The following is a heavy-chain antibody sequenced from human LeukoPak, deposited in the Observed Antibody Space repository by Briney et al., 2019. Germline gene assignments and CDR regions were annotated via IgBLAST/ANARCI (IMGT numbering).Heavy chain of an antibody. Sequence: GGSLRLSCAASGFTFSSYGMHWVRQAPGKGLEWVAFIRYDGSNKYYADSVKGRFTISRDNSKNTLYLQMNSLRAEDTAVYYCAKDPNYYDSSGYGFDYWGQGTLVTVSS. CDR3: AKDPNYYDSSGYGFDY. CDR2: IRYDGSNK. J-gene: IGHJ4*02. D-gene: IGHD3-22*01. V-gene: IGHV3-30*02. CDR1: GFTFSSYG.